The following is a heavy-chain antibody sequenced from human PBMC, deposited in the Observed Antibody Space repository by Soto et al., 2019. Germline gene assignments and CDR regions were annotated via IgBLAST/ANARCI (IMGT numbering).Heavy chain of an antibody. J-gene: IGHJ4*02. CDR1: GLTFSSYA. V-gene: IGHV3-23*01. CDR3: AKRGYYYDSSGYDY. CDR2: ISGSGGST. Sequence: PVGSLRLSCAASGLTFSSYAMSWVRQAPGKGLEWVSAISGSGGSTYYADSVKGRFTISRDNSKNTLYLQMNSLRAEDTAVYYCAKRGYYYDSSGYDYWGQGTLVTVSS. D-gene: IGHD3-22*01.